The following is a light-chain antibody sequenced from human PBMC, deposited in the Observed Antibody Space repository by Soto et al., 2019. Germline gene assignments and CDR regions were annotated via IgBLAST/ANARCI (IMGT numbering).Light chain of an antibody. V-gene: IGLV2-14*01. CDR2: EVS. J-gene: IGLJ3*02. Sequence: QSVLTQPASVSGSPGQSITISCSGTSSDVGGYKYVSWYQQHPGKAPKLMIYEVSYRPSGVSNRFSGSKSGNTASLTISGLQAEDEGDYYCSSYTGYFTWVFGGGTKVTVL. CDR3: SSYTGYFTWV. CDR1: SSDVGGYKY.